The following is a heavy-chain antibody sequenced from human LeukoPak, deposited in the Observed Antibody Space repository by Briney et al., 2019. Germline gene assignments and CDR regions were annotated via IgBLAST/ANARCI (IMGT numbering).Heavy chain of an antibody. V-gene: IGHV3-23*01. CDR1: GFTFSSYS. CDR3: AKGPYGDYDFSDY. CDR2: ISGSGGST. D-gene: IGHD4-17*01. J-gene: IGHJ4*02. Sequence: GGSLRLSCAASGFTFSSYSMNWVRQAPGKGLEWVSAISGSGGSTYYADSVKGRFTISRDNSKNTLYLQMNSLRAEDTAVYYCAKGPYGDYDFSDYWGQGTLVTVSS.